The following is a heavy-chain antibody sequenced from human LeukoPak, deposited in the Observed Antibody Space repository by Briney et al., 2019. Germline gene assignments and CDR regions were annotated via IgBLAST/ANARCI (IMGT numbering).Heavy chain of an antibody. CDR1: GGTFSSYA. J-gene: IGHJ5*02. CDR3: ARDGKYSSSANWFDP. CDR2: IIPIFGTA. D-gene: IGHD6-13*01. Sequence: SVKVSCKASGGTFSSYAISWVRQAPGRGLEWMGRIIPIFGTANYAQKFQGRVTITTDESTSTAYMELSSLRSEDTAVYYCARDGKYSSSANWFDPWGQGTLVTVSS. V-gene: IGHV1-69*05.